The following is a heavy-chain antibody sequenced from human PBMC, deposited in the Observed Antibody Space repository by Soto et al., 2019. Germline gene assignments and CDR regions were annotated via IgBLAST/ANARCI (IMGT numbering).Heavy chain of an antibody. Sequence: ASVKVSCKASGSTFATLYIHWVRQAPGQGLEWMAVMNPSFDAATYAQKLQGGVTMTTDTSTSTAYMELRSLRSDDTAVYYCARGVTPYYFDYWGQGTLVTVSS. V-gene: IGHV1-46*01. CDR2: MNPSFDAA. J-gene: IGHJ4*02. CDR1: GSTFATLY. CDR3: ARGVTPYYFDY. D-gene: IGHD4-4*01.